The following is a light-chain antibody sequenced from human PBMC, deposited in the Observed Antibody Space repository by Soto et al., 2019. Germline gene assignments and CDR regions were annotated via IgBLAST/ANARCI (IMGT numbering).Light chain of an antibody. CDR2: AAS. CDR1: QSISNW. CDR3: QQSYSTLWT. V-gene: IGKV1-39*01. J-gene: IGKJ1*01. Sequence: MYQSAATLSASIGDRVAMTCRATQSISNWLAWYQQKPGKAPKLLIYAASSLQSGVPSRFSGSGSGTDFTLTISSLQPEDFATYYCQQSYSTLWTFGQVSKVDI.